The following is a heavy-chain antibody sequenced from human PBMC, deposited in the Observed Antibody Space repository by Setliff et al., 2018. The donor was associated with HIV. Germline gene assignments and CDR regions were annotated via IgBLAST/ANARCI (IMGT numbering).Heavy chain of an antibody. Sequence: GGSLRLSCAASGFIFRSLTMHWVRQAPGKGLEWVALISGDESQKLYADSVRDRFIISRDNSQSTVSLQMNSLRAEDTAVYYCARSRTIGYCSSTSCPSLDVWGKGTTVTVSS. V-gene: IGHV3-30-3*01. CDR2: ISGDESQK. CDR3: ARSRTIGYCSSTSCPSLDV. J-gene: IGHJ6*04. CDR1: GFIFRSLT. D-gene: IGHD2-2*01.